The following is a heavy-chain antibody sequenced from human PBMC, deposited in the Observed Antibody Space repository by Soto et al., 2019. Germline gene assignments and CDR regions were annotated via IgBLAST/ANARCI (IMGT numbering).Heavy chain of an antibody. V-gene: IGHV1-2*02. CDR2: INPYSGGA. D-gene: IGHD3-10*01. CDR1: GYTFTGYF. CDR3: ARVIRGAYYNSPLDT. Sequence: GASLKVSCKASGYTFTGYFMHWVRQAPGQGLEWMGWINPYSGGADYAQSFQGRVTMTRDTSISTVYMELSRLRFDDTAVYYCARVIRGAYYNSPLDTWGQGTVVTVSS. J-gene: IGHJ5*02.